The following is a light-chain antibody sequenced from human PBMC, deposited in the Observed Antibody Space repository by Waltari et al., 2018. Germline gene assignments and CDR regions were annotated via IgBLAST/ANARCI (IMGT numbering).Light chain of an antibody. CDR3: QQSYNAGYT. Sequence: DIQMTQSPSSLSASVGDRVTITCRASQIIDNYLNWYQQKPGKAPNLLIHAASILQSGVPSRFSGSGFGVDFTLTISSLQPEDFATYFCQQSYNAGYTFGQGTRLEIK. J-gene: IGKJ2*01. CDR2: AAS. V-gene: IGKV1-39*01. CDR1: QIIDNY.